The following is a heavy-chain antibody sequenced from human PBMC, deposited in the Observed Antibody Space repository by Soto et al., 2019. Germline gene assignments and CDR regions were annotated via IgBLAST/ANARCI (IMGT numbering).Heavy chain of an antibody. D-gene: IGHD6-19*01. CDR3: AKDIAVAGFDY. Sequence: PVGSLRLSCAASGFTFSSYGMHWVRQAPGKGLEWVAVISYDGSNKYYADSVKGRFTISRDNSKNTLYLQMNSLRAEDTAVYYCAKDIAVAGFDYWGQGTLVTVSS. V-gene: IGHV3-30*18. CDR1: GFTFSSYG. J-gene: IGHJ4*02. CDR2: ISYDGSNK.